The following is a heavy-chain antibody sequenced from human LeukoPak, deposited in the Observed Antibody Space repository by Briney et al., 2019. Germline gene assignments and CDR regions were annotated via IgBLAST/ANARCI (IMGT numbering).Heavy chain of an antibody. CDR1: GGTFSSYT. Sequence: ASVKVSCKASGGTFSSYTINWVRQAPGQGLECMGWINTNTGIPMYAQGFTGRFVFSLDTSVSTAFLQISSLKAEDTAVYYCARGYSNGYYFHAFDIWGQGTMVTVSS. J-gene: IGHJ3*02. D-gene: IGHD3-22*01. CDR3: ARGYSNGYYFHAFDI. CDR2: INTNTGIP. V-gene: IGHV7-4-1*02.